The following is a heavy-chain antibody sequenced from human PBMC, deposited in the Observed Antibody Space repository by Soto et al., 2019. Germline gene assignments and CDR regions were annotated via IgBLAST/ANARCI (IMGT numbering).Heavy chain of an antibody. CDR2: ICYSGNS. CDR1: GGSISGYC. Sequence: QVQLQESGPGLVKPSETLSLTCTVSGGSISGYCWSWIRQPPGMALEWIGYICYSGNSNYNPSLKSRVTISVDTSKNQFSLKLSSVTAADTAVYYCGRDSRPSRAVAGHYFDYWGQGTLVTVSS. CDR3: GRDSRPSRAVAGHYFDY. J-gene: IGHJ4*02. D-gene: IGHD6-19*01. V-gene: IGHV4-59*01.